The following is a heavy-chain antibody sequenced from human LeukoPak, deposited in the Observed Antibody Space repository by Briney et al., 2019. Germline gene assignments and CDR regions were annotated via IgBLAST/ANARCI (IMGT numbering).Heavy chain of an antibody. CDR2: INHSGST. V-gene: IGHV4-34*01. CDR1: GGSFSGYY. CDR3: ARDGDYGDGIY. Sequence: SETLSLTCAVYGGSFSGYYWSWLRQPPGKGLEWIGEINHSGSTNYNPSLKSRVTISVDTSKNQFSLKLSSVTAADTAVYYCARDGDYGDGIYWGQGTLVTVSS. J-gene: IGHJ4*02. D-gene: IGHD4-17*01.